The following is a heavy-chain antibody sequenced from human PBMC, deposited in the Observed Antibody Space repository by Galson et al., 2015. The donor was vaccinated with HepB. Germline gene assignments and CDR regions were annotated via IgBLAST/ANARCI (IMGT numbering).Heavy chain of an antibody. CDR3: ARDQVVVVVAATPTNDAFDI. D-gene: IGHD2-15*01. J-gene: IGHJ3*02. CDR2: ISAYNGNT. CDR1: GYTFTSYG. Sequence: SVKVSCKASGYTFTSYGISWVRQAPGQGLEWMGWISAYNGNTNYAQKLQGRVTMTTDTSTSTAYMELRSLRSDDTAVYYCARDQVVVVVAATPTNDAFDIWGQGTMVTVSS. V-gene: IGHV1-18*04.